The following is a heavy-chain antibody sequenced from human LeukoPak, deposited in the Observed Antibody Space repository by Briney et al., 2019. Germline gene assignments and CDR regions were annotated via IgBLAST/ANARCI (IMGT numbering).Heavy chain of an antibody. J-gene: IGHJ4*02. CDR1: GFMLSSTW. CDR3: VRGSPGYSSSWHAY. D-gene: IGHD6-13*01. V-gene: IGHV3-74*01. CDR2: INSGATST. Sequence: GGSLRLSCAASGFMLSSTWMHWVRQAPGKGLVWVSRINSGATSTSYADSVRGRFTISRDDAKNTMYLQMNSLRAGDTAMYYCVRGSPGYSSSWHAYWGQGTLVTVSS.